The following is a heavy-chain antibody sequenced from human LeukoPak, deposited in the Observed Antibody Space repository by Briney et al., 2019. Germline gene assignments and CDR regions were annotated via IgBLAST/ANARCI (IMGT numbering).Heavy chain of an antibody. CDR1: GFTFSSYS. V-gene: IGHV3-21*01. CDR2: ISSSSSYI. J-gene: IGHJ4*02. Sequence: GGSLRLSCAASGFTFSSYSMNWVRQAPGKGREWVSSISSSSSYIYYADSVKGRFTISRDNAKNSLYLQMNSLRAEDTAVYYCASNIQLWAFDYWGQGTLVTVSS. D-gene: IGHD5-18*01. CDR3: ASNIQLWAFDY.